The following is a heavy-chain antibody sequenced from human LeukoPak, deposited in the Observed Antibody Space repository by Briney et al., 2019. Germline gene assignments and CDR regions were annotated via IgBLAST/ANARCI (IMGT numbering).Heavy chain of an antibody. CDR2: ISSNGGST. D-gene: IGHD5-24*01. CDR1: GFTFSSYA. CDR3: AKGDGYNSDFDY. V-gene: IGHV3-64*01. J-gene: IGHJ4*02. Sequence: GGSLRLSCAASGFTFSSYAMHWVRQAPGKGLEYVSAISSNGGSTYYANSVKGRFTISRDNSKNTLYLQMNSLRAEDTAVYYCAKGDGYNSDFDYWGQGTLVTVSS.